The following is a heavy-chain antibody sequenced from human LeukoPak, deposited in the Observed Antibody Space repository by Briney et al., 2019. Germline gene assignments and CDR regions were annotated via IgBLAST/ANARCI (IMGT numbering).Heavy chain of an antibody. J-gene: IGHJ4*02. Sequence: RSETLSLTCTVSGGSISSYYWSWIRQPPGNGLDWIGYIYYSGSTNYNPSLKSRVTISVDTSKNQFSLKLSSVTAADTAVYYCAREAIGVGATAFDYWGQGTLVTVSS. CDR2: IYYSGST. CDR1: GGSISSYY. V-gene: IGHV4-59*01. CDR3: AREAIGVGATAFDY. D-gene: IGHD1-26*01.